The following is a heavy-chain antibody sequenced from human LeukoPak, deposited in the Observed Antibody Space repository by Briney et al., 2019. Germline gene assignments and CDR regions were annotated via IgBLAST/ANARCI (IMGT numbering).Heavy chain of an antibody. CDR2: IYYSGST. J-gene: IGHJ4*02. V-gene: IGHV4-31*03. D-gene: IGHD3-22*01. CDR1: GGSISSGGYS. CDR3: ARDDYYDSSGYYY. Sequence: SETLSLTCTVSGGSISSGGYSWSWIRQHPGKGLEWIGYIYYSGSTYYNPSLKSRVTISVDTSKNQFSLKLSSVTAADTAVYYCARDDYYDSSGYYYWGQGTLVTVSS.